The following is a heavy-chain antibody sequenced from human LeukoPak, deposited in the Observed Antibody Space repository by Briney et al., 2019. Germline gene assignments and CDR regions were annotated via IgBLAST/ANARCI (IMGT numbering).Heavy chain of an antibody. CDR2: IYYSGNT. D-gene: IGHD1-1*01. V-gene: IGHV4-39*01. CDR1: GGSISSHGYY. J-gene: IGHJ5*02. Sequence: PSETLSLTCTVSGGSISSHGYYWGWIRQTAGKGLEWIGSIYYSGNTYFNPSLKSRVTMSIDTSKNQFSLSLTSVTAADTAVYYCGRHLTISQLNCFDPWGQGTQVTVSS. CDR3: GRHLTISQLNCFDP.